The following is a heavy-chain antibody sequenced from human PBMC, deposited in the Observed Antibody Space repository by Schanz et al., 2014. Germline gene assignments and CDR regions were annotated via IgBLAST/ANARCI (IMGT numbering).Heavy chain of an antibody. CDR1: GGSISSYY. V-gene: IGHV4-59*06. CDR2: ISYSGRT. CDR3: SRGECSSTSCHEVAPPDD. Sequence: QVQLQESGPGLVRPSETLSLTCTVSGGSISSYYWSWIRQPPGKGLEWIGYISYSGRTYYSPSLKSRLTMSVDTSKNQFSLRLSSVTAADTAIYYCSRGECSSTSCHEVAPPDDWGQGTLVTVSS. D-gene: IGHD2-2*01. J-gene: IGHJ4*02.